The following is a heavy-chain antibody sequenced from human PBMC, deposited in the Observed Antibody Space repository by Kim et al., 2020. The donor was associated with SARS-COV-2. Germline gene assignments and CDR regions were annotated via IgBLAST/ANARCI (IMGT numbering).Heavy chain of an antibody. Sequence: NYAQKFQGRVTMTRDTSISTAYMELSRLRSDDTAVYYCARDLELRWWFDPWGQGTLVTVSS. J-gene: IGHJ5*02. CDR3: ARDLELRWWFDP. V-gene: IGHV1-2*02. D-gene: IGHD1-7*01.